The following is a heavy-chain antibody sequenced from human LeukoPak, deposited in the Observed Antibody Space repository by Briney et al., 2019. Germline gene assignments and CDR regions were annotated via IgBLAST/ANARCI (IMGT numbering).Heavy chain of an antibody. J-gene: IGHJ5*02. CDR1: GGSFSGYY. CDR3: ARGRGNVGYYYDSSGYRSFDP. CDR2: INHSGST. V-gene: IGHV4-34*01. D-gene: IGHD3-22*01. Sequence: SETLSLTCAVYGGSFSGYYWSWIRQPPGKGLEWIGEINHSGSTNHNPSLKSRVTISVDTSKNQFSLKLSSVTAADTAVYYCARGRGNVGYYYDSSGYRSFDPWGQGTLVTVSS.